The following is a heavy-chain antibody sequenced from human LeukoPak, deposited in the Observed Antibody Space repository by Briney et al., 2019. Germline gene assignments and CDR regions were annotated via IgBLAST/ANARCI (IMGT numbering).Heavy chain of an antibody. D-gene: IGHD5-12*01. CDR1: GGSFSGYY. Sequence: SETLSLTCAVYGGSFSGYYWSWIRQPPGKGLEWIGEINHSGSTNYNPSLKSRVTISADTSKNQFSLKLSSVTAADTAVYYCARGRWINYWGQGTLVTVSS. V-gene: IGHV4-34*01. CDR2: INHSGST. CDR3: ARGRWINY. J-gene: IGHJ4*02.